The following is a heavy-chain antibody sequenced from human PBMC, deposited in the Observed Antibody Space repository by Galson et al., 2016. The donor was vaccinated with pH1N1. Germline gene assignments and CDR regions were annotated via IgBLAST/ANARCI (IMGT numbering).Heavy chain of an antibody. Sequence: PALVKPTQTLTLTCTLSGFSLSTSGVGVGWIRQPPGKALEWLALIYWDDDKRYSPSLKSRLTITKDTSKNQVVLTMTNMDPVDTATYYCAHFLSYGELGFPWFDPWGQGTLVTVSS. CDR1: GFSLSTSGVG. CDR2: IYWDDDK. CDR3: AHFLSYGELGFPWFDP. D-gene: IGHD4-17*01. V-gene: IGHV2-5*02. J-gene: IGHJ5*02.